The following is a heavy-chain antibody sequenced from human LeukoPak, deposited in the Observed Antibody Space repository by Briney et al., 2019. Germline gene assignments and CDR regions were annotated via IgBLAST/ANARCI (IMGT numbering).Heavy chain of an antibody. V-gene: IGHV5-51*01. CDR3: ARRDTRGLVGGLDY. CDR1: GYSFNTYW. CDR2: IYPGDSDT. D-gene: IGHD1-26*01. J-gene: IGHJ4*02. Sequence: GESLKISCKGSGYSFNTYWIAWVRQMPGKGLEWVGIIYPGDSDTRYSPSFQGQVTISADKSISTAYLQWSSLKASDTAIYYCARRDTRGLVGGLDYWGQGTLVTVSS.